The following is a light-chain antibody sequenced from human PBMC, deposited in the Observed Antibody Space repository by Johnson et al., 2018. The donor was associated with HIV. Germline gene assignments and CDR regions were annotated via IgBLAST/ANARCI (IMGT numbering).Light chain of an antibody. J-gene: IGLJ1*01. CDR2: DNN. Sequence: HSVLTQPPSVSAAPGQKVTVSCSGSTSNIGNNYVSWYQQLPGTAPKLLIYDNNKRPSGIPDRFSGSKSGTSATLGITGLQTGDEADYYCGTWDGSLSGYVCGTGTKVTVL. CDR3: GTWDGSLSGYV. V-gene: IGLV1-51*01. CDR1: TSNIGNNY.